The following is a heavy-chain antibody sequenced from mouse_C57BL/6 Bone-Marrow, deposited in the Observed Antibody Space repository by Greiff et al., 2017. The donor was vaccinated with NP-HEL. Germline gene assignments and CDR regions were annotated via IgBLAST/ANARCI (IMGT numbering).Heavy chain of an antibody. J-gene: IGHJ4*01. CDR1: GYTFTSYW. D-gene: IGHD1-1*01. Sequence: QVQLQQPGAELVMPGASVKLSCKASGYTFTSYWMHWVKQRPGQGLEWIGEIDPSDSYTNYNQKFKGKSTLTVDNSSSTAYMQLSSLTSEDSAVYYCASFSSYDYYAMDYWGQGTSVTVSS. CDR2: IDPSDSYT. CDR3: ASFSSYDYYAMDY. V-gene: IGHV1-69*01.